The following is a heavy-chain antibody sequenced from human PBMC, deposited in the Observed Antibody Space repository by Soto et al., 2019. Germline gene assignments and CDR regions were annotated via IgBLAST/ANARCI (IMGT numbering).Heavy chain of an antibody. Sequence: GASVKVSCKASRYTFTSYYIHWVRQTPGQGLEWMGIINPNGGSTSYEQKFQGRVTMTRDTSTSTVYMELSSLRSEDTAVYYCARGTAAAGTFGYFDYWGQGTQVTVSS. D-gene: IGHD6-13*01. J-gene: IGHJ4*02. CDR2: INPNGGST. V-gene: IGHV1-46*01. CDR1: RYTFTSYY. CDR3: ARGTAAAGTFGYFDY.